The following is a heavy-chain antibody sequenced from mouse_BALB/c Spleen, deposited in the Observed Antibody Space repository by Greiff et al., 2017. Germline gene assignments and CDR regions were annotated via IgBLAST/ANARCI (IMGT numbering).Heavy chain of an antibody. CDR2: IDPSDSET. V-gene: IGHV1S126*01. D-gene: IGHD1-1*01. CDR1: GYSFTSYW. Sequence: QVQLKQSGPQLVRPGASVKISCKASGYSFTSYWMHWVKQRPGQGLEWIGMIDPSDSETRLNQKFKDKATLTVDKSSSTAYMQLSSPTSEDSAVYYCARPNYYGSSYFDYWGQGTTLTVSS. CDR3: ARPNYYGSSYFDY. J-gene: IGHJ2*01.